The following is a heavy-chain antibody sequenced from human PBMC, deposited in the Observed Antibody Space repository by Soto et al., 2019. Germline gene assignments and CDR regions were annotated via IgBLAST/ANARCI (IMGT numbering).Heavy chain of an antibody. CDR1: GFTFTRYS. CDR2: ISSTTNYI. Sequence: GGSLRLSCAASGFTFTRYSMNWVRQAPGKGLEWVSSISSTTNYIYYGDSMKGRFTISRDNAKNSLYLEMNSLRAEDTAVYYCARESEDLTSNFDYWGQGTLVTAPQ. V-gene: IGHV3-21*06. J-gene: IGHJ4*02. CDR3: ARESEDLTSNFDY.